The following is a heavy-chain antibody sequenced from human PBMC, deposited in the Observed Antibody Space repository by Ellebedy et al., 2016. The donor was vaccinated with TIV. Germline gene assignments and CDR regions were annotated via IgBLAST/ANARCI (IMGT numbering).Heavy chain of an antibody. J-gene: IGHJ5*02. CDR1: GFNFRSYW. CDR3: ARRASYGDYAFQVNPLFDP. Sequence: GESLKISCAASGFNFRSYWMTWVRQAPGKGLEWVAKIRQEGDEIYYVESVKGRFTISRDNAKDSLFLQMNSLRVEDTAVYYCARRASYGDYAFQVNPLFDPWGQGTLVTVSS. CDR2: IRQEGDEI. V-gene: IGHV3-7*01. D-gene: IGHD4-17*01.